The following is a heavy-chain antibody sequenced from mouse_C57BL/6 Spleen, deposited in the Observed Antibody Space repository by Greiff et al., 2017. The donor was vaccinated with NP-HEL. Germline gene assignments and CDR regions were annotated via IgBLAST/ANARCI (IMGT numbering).Heavy chain of an antibody. J-gene: IGHJ3*01. CDR1: GFSLTSYG. D-gene: IGHD1-1*01. Sequence: VQGVESGPGLVAPSQSLSITCTVSGFSLTSYGVHWVRQPPGKGLEWLVVIWSDGSTTYNSALKYRLSISKDNSKSQVVLKMNSRQTDDTAMYYCAGHGSSYGGFAYWGQGTLVTVSA. V-gene: IGHV2-6*03. CDR3: AGHGSSYGGFAY. CDR2: IWSDGST.